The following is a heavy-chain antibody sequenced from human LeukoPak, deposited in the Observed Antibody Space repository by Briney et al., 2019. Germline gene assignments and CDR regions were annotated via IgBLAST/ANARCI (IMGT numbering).Heavy chain of an antibody. CDR2: MNPNSGAT. CDR3: ARDRSSSSGVNAFDI. V-gene: IGHV1-2*02. Sequence: ASVKVSCNASGYTFTAYYIHWARQAPGQGLEWMGWMNPNSGATNYAQEFQGRVTMTRDTSISTAYMELSRLTSDDTAVYYCARDRSSSSGVNAFDIWGQGTMVTVSS. J-gene: IGHJ3*02. CDR1: GYTFTAYY. D-gene: IGHD6-13*01.